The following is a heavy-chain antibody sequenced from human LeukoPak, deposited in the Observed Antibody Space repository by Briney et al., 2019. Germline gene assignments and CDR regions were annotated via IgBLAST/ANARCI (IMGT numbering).Heavy chain of an antibody. CDR3: ARERRYYYDSSGPHGY. CDR1: GFTVSSNY. CDR2: IYSGGST. V-gene: IGHV3-53*01. J-gene: IGHJ4*02. Sequence: GGSLRLSCAASGFTVSSNYMSWVRQAPGKGLEWVSVIYSGGSTYYADSVKGRFTISRDNSKNTLYLQMNSLRAEDTAVYYCARERRYYYDSSGPHGYWGQGTLVTVSS. D-gene: IGHD3-22*01.